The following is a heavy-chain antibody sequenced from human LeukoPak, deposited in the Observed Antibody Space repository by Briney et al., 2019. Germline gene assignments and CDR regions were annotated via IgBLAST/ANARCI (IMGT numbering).Heavy chain of an antibody. Sequence: SETLSLTCTVSGGSISSYYWSWIRQPPGKGLEWIGYIYYSGSTNYNPSLKSRVTISVYTSKNQFSLKLSSVTAADTAVYYCARVGVVAATLPYYYYMDVWGKGTTVTISS. V-gene: IGHV4-59*01. CDR2: IYYSGST. CDR3: ARVGVVAATLPYYYYMDV. CDR1: GGSISSYY. D-gene: IGHD2-15*01. J-gene: IGHJ6*03.